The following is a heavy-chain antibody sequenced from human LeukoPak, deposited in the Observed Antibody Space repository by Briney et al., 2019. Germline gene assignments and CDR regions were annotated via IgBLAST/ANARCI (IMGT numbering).Heavy chain of an antibody. CDR2: IYTSGST. J-gene: IGHJ6*02. Sequence: SETLSLTCTVSGGSISSYYWSWIRQPAGKGLGWIGRIYTSGSTNYNPSLKSRVTMSVDTSKNQFSLKLSSVTAADTAVYYCAREFVVVPAAIGSSPYYYGMDVWGQGTTVTVSS. V-gene: IGHV4-4*07. CDR1: GGSISSYY. D-gene: IGHD2-2*01. CDR3: AREFVVVPAAIGSSPYYYGMDV.